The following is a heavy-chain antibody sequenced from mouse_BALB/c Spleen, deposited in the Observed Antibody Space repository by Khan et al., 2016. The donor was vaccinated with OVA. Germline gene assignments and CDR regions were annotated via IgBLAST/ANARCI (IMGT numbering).Heavy chain of an antibody. D-gene: IGHD2-3*01. CDR2: IDPYNGGT. CDR3: ARSSDGYYPLAD. Sequence: EVQLQESGPELVRPGASVKVSCKASGYAFTTYNMYWVKQSHGKSLEWIGYIDPYNGGTNYNQNFKDKATLTVDKSSSAAYMHLDSLTSEYSAVSFCARSSDGYYPLADWGQGTLVTVSA. CDR1: GYAFTTYN. J-gene: IGHJ3*01. V-gene: IGHV1S135*01.